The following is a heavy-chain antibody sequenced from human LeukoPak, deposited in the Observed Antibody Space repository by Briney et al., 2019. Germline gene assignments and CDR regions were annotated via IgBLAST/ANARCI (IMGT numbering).Heavy chain of an antibody. V-gene: IGHV3-66*01. D-gene: IGHD3-22*01. J-gene: IGHJ4*02. Sequence: PGGSLRLSCAASGVTVSSNYMSWVRQAPGKGLEWVSILYTGGSIYYADSVKGRFTISRDNSKNTLYLQMNSLRVEDTAVYYCVKTSSGYYYFDYWGQGTLVTVSS. CDR2: LYTGGSI. CDR1: GVTVSSNY. CDR3: VKTSSGYYYFDY.